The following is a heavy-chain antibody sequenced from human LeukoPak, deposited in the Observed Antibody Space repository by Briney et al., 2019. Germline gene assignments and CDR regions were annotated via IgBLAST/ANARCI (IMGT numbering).Heavy chain of an antibody. J-gene: IGHJ3*02. D-gene: IGHD3-22*01. CDR3: ARRGWAYYYDSIAFGAFDI. CDR2: IIPIFGTA. V-gene: IGHV1-69*05. Sequence: ASVKVSCKASGGTFSSYAISWVRQAPGQGLEWMGRIIPIFGTANYAQKFQGRVTITTDESTSTAYMELSSLRSEDTAVYYCARRGWAYYYDSIAFGAFDIWGQGTMVTVSS. CDR1: GGTFSSYA.